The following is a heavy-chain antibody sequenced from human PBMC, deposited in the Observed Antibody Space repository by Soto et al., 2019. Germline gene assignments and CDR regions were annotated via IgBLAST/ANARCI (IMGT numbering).Heavy chain of an antibody. Sequence: QVQLQQWGAGLLKPSETLSLTCAVYGGSFSGYYWSWIRQPPGKGLEWIGEINHSGSTNYNPSLRSRVTISVDPSRNQFSLKLSSVTAADTAVYYCARGSRGWTNNWFDPWGQGTLVTVSS. CDR2: INHSGST. CDR1: GGSFSGYY. J-gene: IGHJ5*02. D-gene: IGHD6-19*01. CDR3: ARGSRGWTNNWFDP. V-gene: IGHV4-34*01.